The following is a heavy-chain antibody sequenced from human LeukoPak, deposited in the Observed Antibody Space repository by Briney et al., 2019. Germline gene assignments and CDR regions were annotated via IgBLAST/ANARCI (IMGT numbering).Heavy chain of an antibody. CDR3: APYYYGSSGYPGGDY. J-gene: IGHJ4*02. CDR2: INHSGST. Sequence: PGGSLRLSCAASGFTFSSYSTNWIRQPPGKGLEWSGEINHSGSTTYNPSPKSRVTISVDTSTNQFSLKLSSVTAADTAVYYSAPYYYGSSGYPGGDYWGQGTLVTVSS. V-gene: IGHV4-34*08. CDR1: GFTFSSYS. D-gene: IGHD3-22*01.